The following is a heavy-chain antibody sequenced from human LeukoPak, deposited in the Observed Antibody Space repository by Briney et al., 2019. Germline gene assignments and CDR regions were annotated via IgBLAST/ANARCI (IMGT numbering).Heavy chain of an antibody. D-gene: IGHD6-19*01. CDR3: ARSYSSAYFAY. CDR1: GVSFRSYY. J-gene: IGHJ4*02. CDR2: IYYRGNT. Sequence: SETLSLTCTVSGVSFRSYYWNWIRQPPGKGLEWIGNIYYRGNTTYNPSLKSRVTISVDTSKSQFSLKLSSVTAADTAVYYCARSYSSAYFAYWGQGTLVTVSS. V-gene: IGHV4-59*01.